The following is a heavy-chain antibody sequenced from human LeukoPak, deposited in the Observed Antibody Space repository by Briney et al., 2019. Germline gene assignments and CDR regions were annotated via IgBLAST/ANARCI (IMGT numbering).Heavy chain of an antibody. CDR3: AKGGYTTCFDP. J-gene: IGHJ5*02. D-gene: IGHD2-15*01. Sequence: PGGSLRLSCAASGFTFREYSMSWVRQAPGKGLEWVSNIRSNGRDTYYTDSVKGRFTISRDNSKNTLYLEMSSLRAEDTAVYYCAKGGYTTCFDPWGQGTLVTVSS. V-gene: IGHV3-23*01. CDR2: IRSNGRDT. CDR1: GFTFREYS.